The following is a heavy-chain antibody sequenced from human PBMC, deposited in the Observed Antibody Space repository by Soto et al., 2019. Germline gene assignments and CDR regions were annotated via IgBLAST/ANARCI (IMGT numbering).Heavy chain of an antibody. CDR2: ISSSSSYI. D-gene: IGHD3-16*01. J-gene: IGHJ4*02. CDR1: GFTFSSYS. Sequence: EVQLVESGGGLVKPGGSLRLSCAASGFTFSSYSMNWVRKAPGKGLEWVSSISSSSSYIYYADSVKGRFTISRDNAKNSLYLQMNSLRAEDTAVYYCAREGEEMATHFDYWGQGTLVTVSS. V-gene: IGHV3-21*01. CDR3: AREGEEMATHFDY.